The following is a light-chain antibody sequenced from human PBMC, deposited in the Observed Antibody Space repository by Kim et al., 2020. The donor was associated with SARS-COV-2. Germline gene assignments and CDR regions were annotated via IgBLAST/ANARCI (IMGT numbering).Light chain of an antibody. CDR2: GAS. V-gene: IGKV3D-15*01. CDR3: QQYNYWPRT. CDR1: QSVSSN. J-gene: IGKJ1*01. Sequence: VSPGERATLSCRASQSVSSNLAWYQQIPGQAPRLLIYGASTRATGIPARLSGSGSGTEFTLTISSLQSEDFAVYYCQQYNYWPRTFGQGTKVDIK.